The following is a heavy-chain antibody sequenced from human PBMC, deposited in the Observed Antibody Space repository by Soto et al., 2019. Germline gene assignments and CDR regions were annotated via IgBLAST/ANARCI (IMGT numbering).Heavy chain of an antibody. J-gene: IGHJ4*02. D-gene: IGHD6-13*01. Sequence: AGGSLRLSCAASGFTFSSYGMHWVRQAPGKGLEWVAVIWYDGSNKYYADSVKGRFTISRDNSKNTLYLQMNSLRAEDTAVYYCARDSSSWYLDYWGQGTLVTVSS. V-gene: IGHV3-33*01. CDR1: GFTFSSYG. CDR3: ARDSSSWYLDY. CDR2: IWYDGSNK.